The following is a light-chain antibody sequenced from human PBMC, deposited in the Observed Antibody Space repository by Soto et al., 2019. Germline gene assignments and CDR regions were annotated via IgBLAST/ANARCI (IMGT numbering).Light chain of an antibody. CDR3: QQYESTPPT. CDR2: LAS. V-gene: IGKV4-1*01. Sequence: DIVMTQSPDSLAVSLGERATINCKSSQSVLYSSNNKNYLAWYQQRPGQPPKLLIYLASTRESGVPDRFSGSGSGTDFTLTITSLQAEDVAVYSCQQYESTPPTFCQGTKLEIK. J-gene: IGKJ2*01. CDR1: QSVLYSSNNKNY.